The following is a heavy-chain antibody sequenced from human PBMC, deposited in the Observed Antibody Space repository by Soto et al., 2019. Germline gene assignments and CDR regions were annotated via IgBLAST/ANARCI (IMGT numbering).Heavy chain of an antibody. CDR2: IYYSGST. Sequence: QVQLQESGPGLVKPSETLSLTCTVSGGSISSYYWSWIRQPPGKGLEWIGYIYYSGSTNYNPSLKSRVTISVDTSKNQFSLKLSSVTAADTAVYYCARVRPADPYGDYVSFDYWGQGTLVTVSS. V-gene: IGHV4-59*01. CDR3: ARVRPADPYGDYVSFDY. CDR1: GGSISSYY. J-gene: IGHJ4*02. D-gene: IGHD4-17*01.